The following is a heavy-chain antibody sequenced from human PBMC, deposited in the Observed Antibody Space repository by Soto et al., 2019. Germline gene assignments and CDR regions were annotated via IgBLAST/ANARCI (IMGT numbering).Heavy chain of an antibody. V-gene: IGHV4-31*03. Sequence: QVQLQESGPGLVKPSQTLSLTCTVSGGSISSGGYYWSWIRQHPGKGLEWIGYIYYSGSTYYNPSLKSRVTTSVDTSKYQFSLKLSSANAADTAVYYCARARRCPSGGRCSNNWFDPWGQGTLVTVSS. CDR2: IYYSGST. J-gene: IGHJ5*02. CDR3: ARARRCPSGGRCSNNWFDP. D-gene: IGHD2-15*01. CDR1: GGSISSGGYY.